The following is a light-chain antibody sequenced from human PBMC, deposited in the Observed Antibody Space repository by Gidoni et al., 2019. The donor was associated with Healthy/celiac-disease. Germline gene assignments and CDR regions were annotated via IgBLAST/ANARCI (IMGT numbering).Light chain of an antibody. CDR2: RNN. Sequence: QSVLTQPPSASGTPGPRVTIPCSCISPNIGSNYVYWYQRITGTAHKLLIYRNNQRPSGVPDRLSGSKSGTSASLAISGLRSEDEADYYCAAGEDSLSGWVFGGGTKLTVL. CDR3: AAGEDSLSGWV. J-gene: IGLJ3*02. V-gene: IGLV1-47*01. CDR1: SPNIGSNY.